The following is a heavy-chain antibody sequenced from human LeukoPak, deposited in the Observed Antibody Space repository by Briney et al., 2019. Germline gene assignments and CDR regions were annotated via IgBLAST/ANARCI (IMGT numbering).Heavy chain of an antibody. Sequence: GASEKVSCKASGYTFTDYYMHWVRQAPGQGLEWMGWINPNSGGTNYAQKYQGRVTMTRDTSISTAYMELSRLRSDDTAVYYCARPGGYSGSSRTFDYWGQGTLVTVSS. CDR2: INPNSGGT. V-gene: IGHV1-2*02. CDR3: ARPGGYSGSSRTFDY. J-gene: IGHJ4*02. D-gene: IGHD1-26*01. CDR1: GYTFTDYY.